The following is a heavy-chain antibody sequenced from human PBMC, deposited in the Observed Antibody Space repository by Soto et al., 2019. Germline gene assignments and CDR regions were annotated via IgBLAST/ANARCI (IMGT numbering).Heavy chain of an antibody. Sequence: ASVKVSCKASGYTFTRYDINWVRQATGQGLEWMGWMNPNSGNTGYAQKFQGRVTMTRNTSISTAYMELSSLRSEDTAVYYCARPSGYSSSWYLVYGMDVWGQGTTVTVSS. D-gene: IGHD6-13*01. CDR2: MNPNSGNT. V-gene: IGHV1-8*01. J-gene: IGHJ6*02. CDR1: GYTFTRYD. CDR3: ARPSGYSSSWYLVYGMDV.